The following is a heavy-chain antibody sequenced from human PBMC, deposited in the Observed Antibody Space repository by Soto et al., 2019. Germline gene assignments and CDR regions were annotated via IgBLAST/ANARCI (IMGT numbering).Heavy chain of an antibody. CDR3: ARDRHYGSGSYYNFDY. V-gene: IGHV1-69*05. CDR2: IIPIFGTA. J-gene: IGHJ4*02. CDR1: GGTFSSYA. D-gene: IGHD3-10*01. Sequence: QVQLVQSGAEVKKPGSSVKVSCKASGGTFSSYAISWVRQAPGQGLEWMGGIIPIFGTANYAQKFQGRVTITXVEXTXKAYMELSSLRSEDTAVYYCARDRHYGSGSYYNFDYWGQGTLVTVSS.